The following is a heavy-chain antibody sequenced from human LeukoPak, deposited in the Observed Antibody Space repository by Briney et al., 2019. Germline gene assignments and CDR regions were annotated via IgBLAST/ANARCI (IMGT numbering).Heavy chain of an antibody. CDR2: FYDIGSA. CDR1: GVSLSSHY. V-gene: IGHV4-59*11. CDR3: ARVGSGSFRD. Sequence: SETLSLTCTVSGVSLSSHYWGWIRQPPGKGLECIVYFYDIGSANYNPSLKSRVTISKDTSKNQFSLSLTSVTPADTAVYYCARVGSGSFRDWGQGTLVTVSS. J-gene: IGHJ4*02. D-gene: IGHD1-26*01.